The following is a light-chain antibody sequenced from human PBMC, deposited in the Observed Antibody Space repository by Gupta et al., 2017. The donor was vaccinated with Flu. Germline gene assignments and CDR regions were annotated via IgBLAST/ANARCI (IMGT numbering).Light chain of an antibody. Sequence: MTQSPSSVSASVGDRVTITCRASQGISTSLAWYQQKPGKPPKLLIYTASSLPDGVPSRFSGSGSGTHFTLIINNLQPEDFATYYCQQANTFPLTFGGGTRVEIK. CDR3: QQANTFPLT. CDR1: QGISTS. J-gene: IGKJ4*01. V-gene: IGKV1-12*01. CDR2: TAS.